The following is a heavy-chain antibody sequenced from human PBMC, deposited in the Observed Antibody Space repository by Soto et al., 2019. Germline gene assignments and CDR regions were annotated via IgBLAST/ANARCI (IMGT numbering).Heavy chain of an antibody. D-gene: IGHD5-12*01. V-gene: IGHV3-33*01. Sequence: PGGSLRLSCAASGFTFSSYGMHWVRQAPGKGLEWVAVIWYDGSNKYYADSVKGRFTISRDNSKNTLYLQMNSLRAEDTAVYYCARVYQSGYSSFTYYYYGMDVWGQGTTVTVSS. J-gene: IGHJ6*02. CDR2: IWYDGSNK. CDR3: ARVYQSGYSSFTYYYYGMDV. CDR1: GFTFSSYG.